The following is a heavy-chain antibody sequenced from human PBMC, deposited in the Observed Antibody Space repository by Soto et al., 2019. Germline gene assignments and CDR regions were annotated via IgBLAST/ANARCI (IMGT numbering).Heavy chain of an antibody. CDR3: AISWSGY. Sequence: QVQLVQSGAEVKKPGSSVKVSCRASGYTFTSYGSRWVRHAPGQGLEWMGWIHTYNGNTKYAQKHQGRVTMTTDTSTTTAYVELRSLRSEGTSVYYCAISWSGYWGQGTLVTVSS. J-gene: IGHJ4*02. V-gene: IGHV1-18*01. CDR1: GYTFTSYG. CDR2: IHTYNGNT.